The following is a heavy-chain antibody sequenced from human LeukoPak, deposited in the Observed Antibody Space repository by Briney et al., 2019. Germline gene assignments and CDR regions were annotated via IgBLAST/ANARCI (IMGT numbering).Heavy chain of an antibody. CDR2: IKQDGSEK. J-gene: IGHJ5*02. D-gene: IGHD4-17*01. Sequence: GGTLRLSCAASGFTFSSYGMSWVRQAPGKGLEWVADIKQDGSEKYYVDSVKGRFTISRDNAKNSLYLQMNSLRAEDTAVYYCARDGLPTVSFCNWFDPWGQGTLVTVSS. CDR3: ARDGLPTVSFCNWFDP. CDR1: GFTFSSYG. V-gene: IGHV3-7*01.